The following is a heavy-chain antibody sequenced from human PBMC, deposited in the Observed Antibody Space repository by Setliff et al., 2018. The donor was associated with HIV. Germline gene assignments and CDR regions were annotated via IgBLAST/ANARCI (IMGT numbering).Heavy chain of an antibody. V-gene: IGHV1-69*13. J-gene: IGHJ6*03. D-gene: IGHD4-17*01. CDR3: ATRGDLLGRRASTVTVYYYYLDV. CDR1: GGTFSSYG. CDR2: IIPIFGTA. Sequence: SVKVSCKASGGTFSSYGISWVRQAPGQGLEWMGGIIPIFGTANYAQKFQGRVTITADESTSTAYMELSSLRSEDTAVYYCATRGDLLGRRASTVTVYYYYLDVWGKGTTVTVSS.